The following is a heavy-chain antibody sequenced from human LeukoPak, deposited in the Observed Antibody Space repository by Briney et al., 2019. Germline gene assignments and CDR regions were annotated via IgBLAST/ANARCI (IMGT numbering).Heavy chain of an antibody. Sequence: ASVKVSCKASGYTFPGHHIHWVRQAPGQGLEWMGWIDPKNGGTNYAQKFQGRVTMTRDTSINTAFMELSRLNSDDTAVYFCARDGYGGNSFDYWGQGTLVTVSS. D-gene: IGHD4-23*01. CDR2: IDPKNGGT. CDR3: ARDGYGGNSFDY. V-gene: IGHV1-2*02. CDR1: GYTFPGHH. J-gene: IGHJ4*02.